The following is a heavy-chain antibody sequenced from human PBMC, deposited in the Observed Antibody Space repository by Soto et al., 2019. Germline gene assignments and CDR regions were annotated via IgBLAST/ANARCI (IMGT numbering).Heavy chain of an antibody. D-gene: IGHD7-27*01. V-gene: IGHV3-74*03. CDR1: GFTCSTHW. CDR2: INPDGSTT. CDR3: ARDLFPQTGSYLDS. Sequence: GXSLRLSCAASGFTCSTHWVQWVGQVPGKGLVWVARINPDGSTTSYANSVKGRFTTSRDNAKNTLSLQMNSLTPEDTAVYYCARDLFPQTGSYLDSWGQGTLVTVSS. J-gene: IGHJ4*02.